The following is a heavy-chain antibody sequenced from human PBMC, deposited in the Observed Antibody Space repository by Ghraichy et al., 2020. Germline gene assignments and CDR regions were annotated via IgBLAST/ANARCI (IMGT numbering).Heavy chain of an antibody. Sequence: GGSLRLSCAASGFTFSSYGMHWVRQAPGKGLEWVAVISYDGSNKYYADFVKGRFTISRDNSKNTLYLQMNSLRAEDTAVYYCAKDFVGDYYGMDVWGQGTTVTVSS. V-gene: IGHV3-30*18. CDR1: GFTFSSYG. CDR2: ISYDGSNK. D-gene: IGHD4-17*01. J-gene: IGHJ6*02. CDR3: AKDFVGDYYGMDV.